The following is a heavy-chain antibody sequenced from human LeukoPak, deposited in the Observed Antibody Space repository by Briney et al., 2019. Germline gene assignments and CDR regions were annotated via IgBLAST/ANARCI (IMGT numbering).Heavy chain of an antibody. J-gene: IGHJ4*02. CDR2: IKQDGSEK. CDR1: GFTFSSYW. V-gene: IGHV3-7*01. D-gene: IGHD5-12*01. CDR3: VRDSWGDIGWL. Sequence: GGSLRLSCAASGFTFSSYWMSWVRQAPGKGLEWVANIKQDGSEKYYVDSVKGRFTISRDNAKNSLYLQMNSLRVEDTAAYYCVRDSWGDIGWLWGPGTLVTVSS.